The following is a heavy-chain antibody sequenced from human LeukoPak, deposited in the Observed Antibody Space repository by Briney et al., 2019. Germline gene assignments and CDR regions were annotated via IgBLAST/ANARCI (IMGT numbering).Heavy chain of an antibody. CDR2: INHSGST. Sequence: PSETLSLTCAVYGGSFSGYYWSWIRQPPGKGLEWIGEINHSGSTNYNPSLKSRVTISVDTSKNQFSLKLSSVTAADTAVYYCARRRYIVVVPAAKKNWFDPWGQGTLVTVSS. CDR3: ARRRYIVVVPAAKKNWFDP. J-gene: IGHJ5*02. V-gene: IGHV4-34*01. D-gene: IGHD2-2*01. CDR1: GGSFSGYY.